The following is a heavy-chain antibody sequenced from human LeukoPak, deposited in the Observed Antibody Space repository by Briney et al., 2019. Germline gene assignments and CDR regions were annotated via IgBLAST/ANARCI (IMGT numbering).Heavy chain of an antibody. Sequence: GRSLRLPCAASGFTFSSYGMHWVRQAPGKGLEWVAVIWYDGSNKYYADSVKGRFTISRDNSKNTLYLQMNSLRAEDTAVYYCAKGKYSGYDYFAYWGQGTLVTVSS. CDR2: IWYDGSNK. J-gene: IGHJ4*02. D-gene: IGHD5-12*01. CDR1: GFTFSSYG. V-gene: IGHV3-33*06. CDR3: AKGKYSGYDYFAY.